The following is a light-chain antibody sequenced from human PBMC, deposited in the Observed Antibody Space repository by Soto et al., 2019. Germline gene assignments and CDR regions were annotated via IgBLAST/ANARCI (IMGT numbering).Light chain of an antibody. CDR2: AAS. Sequence: AIRMTQSPSSFSASTGDRVTITFRASQGISSYLAWYQQKQGKAPKLLIYAASTLQSGVPSRFSGSGSGTDFTLSISCLQSEDFATYYCQQYYSYPFTFGPGTKVDIK. V-gene: IGKV1-8*01. CDR1: QGISSY. CDR3: QQYYSYPFT. J-gene: IGKJ3*01.